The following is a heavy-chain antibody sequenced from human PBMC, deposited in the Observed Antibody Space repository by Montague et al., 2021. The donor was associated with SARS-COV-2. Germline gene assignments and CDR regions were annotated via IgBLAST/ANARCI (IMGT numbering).Heavy chain of an antibody. J-gene: IGHJ4*02. D-gene: IGHD4-23*01. CDR2: LHYSGST. CDR1: GGSISGHY. CDR3: ARGGGGFALDY. V-gene: IGHV4-59*11. Sequence: SETLSLTCSVSGGSISGHYWSWIRQPPGKGLEFVGYLHYSGSTSYNFAHRSRVTMSLATSKNQFSLQLRSMTAADTAVYYCARGGGGFALDYWGQGTLVTVSS.